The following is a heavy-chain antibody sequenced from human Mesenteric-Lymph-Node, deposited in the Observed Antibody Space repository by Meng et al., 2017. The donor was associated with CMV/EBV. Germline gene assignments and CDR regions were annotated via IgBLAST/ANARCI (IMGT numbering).Heavy chain of an antibody. CDR3: AKGRYDFWSGLHYYGMDV. CDR2: ISGSGGST. J-gene: IGHJ6*02. CDR1: GFTFSSYA. V-gene: IGHV3-23*01. Sequence: GGSLRLSCVASGFTFSSYAMSWVRQAPGKGLEWVSAISGSGGSTYYADSVKGRFTISRDNSKNTLYLQMNSLRAEDTAVYYCAKGRYDFWSGLHYYGMDVWGQGTTVTVSS. D-gene: IGHD3-3*01.